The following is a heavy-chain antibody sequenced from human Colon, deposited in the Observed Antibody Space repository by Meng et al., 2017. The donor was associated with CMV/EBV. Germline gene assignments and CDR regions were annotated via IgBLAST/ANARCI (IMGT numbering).Heavy chain of an antibody. CDR1: GFVFSDYY. CDR3: AREILVAGLGFGLDP. V-gene: IGHV3-11*01. CDR2: ISGSGNTK. D-gene: IGHD3-10*01. Sequence: GESLKISCAASGFVFSDYYMSWIRQAPGKGLEWLSYISGSGNTKYYADSVKGRFAISRDNAKNSLYLEVNGLRAEDTAMYYCAREILVAGLGFGLDPWGQGTLVTVSS. J-gene: IGHJ5*02.